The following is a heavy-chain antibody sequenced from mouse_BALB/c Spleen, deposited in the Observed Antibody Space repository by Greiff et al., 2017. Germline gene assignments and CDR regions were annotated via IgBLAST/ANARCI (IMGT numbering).Heavy chain of an antibody. V-gene: IGHV5-12-1*01. CDR3: SGNYEGYFDV. CDR1: GFAFSSYD. Sequence: EVKVVESGGGLVKPGGSLKLSCAASGFAFSSYDMSWVRQTPEKRLEWVAYISSGGGSTYYPDTVKGRFTISRDNAKNTLYLQMSSLKSEDTAMYYCSGNYEGYFDVWGAGTTVTVSS. CDR2: ISSGGGST. D-gene: IGHD2-1*01. J-gene: IGHJ1*01.